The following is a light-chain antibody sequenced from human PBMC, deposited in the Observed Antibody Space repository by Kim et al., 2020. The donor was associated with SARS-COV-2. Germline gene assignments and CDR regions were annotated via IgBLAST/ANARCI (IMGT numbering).Light chain of an antibody. CDR1: QSVSSN. V-gene: IGKV3-15*01. CDR2: GAS. J-gene: IGKJ2*01. Sequence: SVSPGERATLSCRASQSVSSNLAWYQQKPGQAPRLLIYGASTRATGIPARFSGSGSRTEFTLTISSLQSEDFAVYYCQQYNNWPGTFGQGTKLEI. CDR3: QQYNNWPGT.